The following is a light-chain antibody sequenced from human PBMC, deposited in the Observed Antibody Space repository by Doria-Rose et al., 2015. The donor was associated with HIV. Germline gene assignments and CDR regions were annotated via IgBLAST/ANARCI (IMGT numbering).Light chain of an antibody. Sequence: PKLMIYEVSKRPSGVSNRFSGSKSGNTASLTISGLQAGDEADYYCSSYTTSSARVLGGGTKLTGL. J-gene: IGLJ3*02. V-gene: IGLV2-14*01. CDR2: EVS. CDR3: SSYTTSSARV.